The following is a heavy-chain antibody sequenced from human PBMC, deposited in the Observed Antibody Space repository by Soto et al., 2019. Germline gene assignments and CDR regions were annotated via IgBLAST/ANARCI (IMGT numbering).Heavy chain of an antibody. CDR1: NFTFSYAW. D-gene: IGHD3-22*01. Sequence: GGSLRLSCAASNFTFSYAWMSWVRQAPGKGLEWVGRIKSTAYGGTTDYAAPVKGRVTISRDDSKNTLYLQMNSLRTEDTARYYCTTDDTSGYYFHYWGQGALVTVSS. CDR2: IKSTAYGGTT. V-gene: IGHV3-15*01. CDR3: TTDDTSGYYFHY. J-gene: IGHJ4*02.